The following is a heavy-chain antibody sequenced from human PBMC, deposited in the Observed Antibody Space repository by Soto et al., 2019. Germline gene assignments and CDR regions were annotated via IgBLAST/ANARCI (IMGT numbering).Heavy chain of an antibody. CDR3: ARGTIVVVVAAGPFDY. Sequence: QVQLVQSGADVKKPGSSVKVSCKASGGTFSSYAISWVRQAPGQGLEWMGGIIPIFGTANYAQKFQGRVTITADKSTSTAYMELSSLRSEDTAVYYCARGTIVVVVAAGPFDYWGQGTLVTVSS. CDR1: GGTFSSYA. D-gene: IGHD2-15*01. CDR2: IIPIFGTA. V-gene: IGHV1-69*06. J-gene: IGHJ4*02.